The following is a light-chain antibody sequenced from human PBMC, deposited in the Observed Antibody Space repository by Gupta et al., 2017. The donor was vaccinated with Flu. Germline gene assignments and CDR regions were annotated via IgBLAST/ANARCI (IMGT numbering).Light chain of an antibody. V-gene: IGKV1-39*01. Sequence: DIQMTQSPSSLSASVGDRVTITCRASQSISSYLNWYQQKPGKAPKLLIYAASSLQSGVPSRFSGSGSGTDFTLTISSLQPEDFATYYGQQRGGFGQGTKLEIK. CDR1: QSISSY. CDR2: AAS. J-gene: IGKJ2*01. CDR3: QQRGG.